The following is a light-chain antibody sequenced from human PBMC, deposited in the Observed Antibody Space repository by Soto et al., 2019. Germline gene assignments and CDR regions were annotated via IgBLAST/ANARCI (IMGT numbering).Light chain of an antibody. CDR2: QVS. Sequence: QSVLTQPASVSGSPGQSITISCTGTSSDVGGYDSVSWYQQHPGKAPKLMIYQVSNRPSGVSNRFSGSKSGNTAALTISGLQAEDEADYYCSSYRASSDSYVFGTATKLTVL. CDR3: SSYRASSDSYV. CDR1: SSDVGGYDS. J-gene: IGLJ1*01. V-gene: IGLV2-14*01.